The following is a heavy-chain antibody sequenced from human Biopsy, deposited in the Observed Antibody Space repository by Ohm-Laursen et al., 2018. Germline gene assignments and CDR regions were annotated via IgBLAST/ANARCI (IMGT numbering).Heavy chain of an antibody. CDR3: ARDRGYYSDRTVPGYFDL. CDR2: VYYTGST. D-gene: IGHD3-22*01. Sequence: SDTLSLTCTVSDGSISSYYWSWIRQPPGKGPEWIGYVYYTGSTDYNPSLQSRVTISVDTSKNHFSLRLRSVTPADTAIYYCARDRGYYSDRTVPGYFDLWGRGTLVTVSS. V-gene: IGHV4-59*01. CDR1: DGSISSYY. J-gene: IGHJ2*01.